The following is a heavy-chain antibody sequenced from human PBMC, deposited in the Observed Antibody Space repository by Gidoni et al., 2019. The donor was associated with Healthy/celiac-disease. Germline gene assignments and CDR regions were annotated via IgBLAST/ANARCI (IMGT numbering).Heavy chain of an antibody. J-gene: IGHJ4*02. CDR1: LSTSGVG. V-gene: IGHV2-5*02. CDR2: IYWDDDK. Sequence: LSTSGVGVGWIRQPPGKALEWLALIYWDDDKRYSPSLKSRLTINKDTSKNQVVLTMTNMDPVDTATYYCAHSDYSSSWYCHDYWGQGTLVTVSS. CDR3: AHSDYSSSWYCHDY. D-gene: IGHD6-13*01.